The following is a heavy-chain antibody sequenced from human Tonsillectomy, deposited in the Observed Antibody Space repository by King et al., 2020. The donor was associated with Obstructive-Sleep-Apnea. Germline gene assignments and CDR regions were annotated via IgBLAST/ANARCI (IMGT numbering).Heavy chain of an antibody. CDR3: TTSLRPVRGVMVPDY. J-gene: IGHJ4*02. CDR2: GKSNADGGTT. D-gene: IGHD3-10*01. V-gene: IGHV3-15*01. CDR1: GFTFSNAW. Sequence: VQLVESGGGLVKPGGSLRLSCAASGFTFSNAWMSGVAQAPGRGLDWVVRGKSNADGGTTDYAAPVKGRFTISRDDSKNTLYLQMNSLKNEDTAVYYCTTSLRPVRGVMVPDYWGQGTLVTVSS.